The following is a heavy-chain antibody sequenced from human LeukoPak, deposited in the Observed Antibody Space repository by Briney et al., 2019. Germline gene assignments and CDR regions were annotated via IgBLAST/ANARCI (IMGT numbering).Heavy chain of an antibody. CDR1: GFTFSSYA. V-gene: IGHV3-30-3*01. D-gene: IGHD1-1*01. CDR2: ISYDGSNK. J-gene: IGHJ3*02. Sequence: PGGSLRLSCAASGFTFSSYAMHWVRQAPGKGLEWVAVISYDGSNKYYADSVKGRFTISRDNSKNTLYLQMNSLRAEDTAVYYCTRLDADPHDAFDIWGQGTMVTVSS. CDR3: TRLDADPHDAFDI.